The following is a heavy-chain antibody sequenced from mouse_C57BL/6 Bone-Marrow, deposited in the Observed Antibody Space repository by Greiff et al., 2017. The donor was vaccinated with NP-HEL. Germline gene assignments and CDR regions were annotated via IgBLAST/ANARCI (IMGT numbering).Heavy chain of an antibody. Sequence: EVQRVESGAELVRPGASVKLSCTASGFNIKDDYMHWVKQRPEQGLEWIGWIDPENGDTEYASKFQGKATITADTSSNTAYLQLSSLTSEDTAVYYCTTVLRWFDYWGQGTTLTVSS. CDR3: TTVLRWFDY. V-gene: IGHV14-4*01. J-gene: IGHJ2*01. CDR2: IDPENGDT. D-gene: IGHD1-1*01. CDR1: GFNIKDDY.